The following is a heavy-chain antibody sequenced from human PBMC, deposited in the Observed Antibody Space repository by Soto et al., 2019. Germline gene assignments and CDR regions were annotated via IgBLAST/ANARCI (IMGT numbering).Heavy chain of an antibody. J-gene: IGHJ6*03. CDR1: GFTFSDYY. D-gene: IGHD2-2*01. Sequence: QVQLVESGEGLIKPGGSLRLSCAASGFTFSDYYMSWIRQAPGKGLEWVSYISSSGSTIYYADSVKGRFTISRDNAKNSLYLQMNSLRAEDTAVYYCARDIEYCSSTSCSYYMDVWGKGTTVTVSS. V-gene: IGHV3-11*01. CDR2: ISSSGSTI. CDR3: ARDIEYCSSTSCSYYMDV.